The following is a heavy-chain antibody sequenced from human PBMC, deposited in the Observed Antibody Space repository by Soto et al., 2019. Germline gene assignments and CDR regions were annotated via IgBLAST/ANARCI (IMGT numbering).Heavy chain of an antibody. D-gene: IGHD1-26*01. CDR3: ARDIVGATTNF. J-gene: IGHJ4*02. CDR1: GFTFSNYA. V-gene: IGHV3-30-3*01. Sequence: SLRLSCAASGFTFSNYAMHWVRQAPGKGLEWVAVISYDGSNKYYADSVRGRFTVSRDHSENTLYLQMNSLRAEDTAVYYCARDIVGATTNFWGQGTLVTVSS. CDR2: ISYDGSNK.